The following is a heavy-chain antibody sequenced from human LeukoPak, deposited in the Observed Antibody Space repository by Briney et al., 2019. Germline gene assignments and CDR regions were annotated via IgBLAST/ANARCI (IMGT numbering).Heavy chain of an antibody. V-gene: IGHV3-9*01. D-gene: IGHD1-26*01. CDR1: GFTFDGYA. CDR3: AKGNKWELPVYFDY. Sequence: GGSLRLSCAASGFTFDGYAMHWVQQAPGKGLEWVSGISWNSGSIGYADSVRGRFTISRDNAKNSLYLQMNSLRAEDTALYYCAKGNKWELPVYFDYWGQGTLVTVSS. J-gene: IGHJ4*02. CDR2: ISWNSGSI.